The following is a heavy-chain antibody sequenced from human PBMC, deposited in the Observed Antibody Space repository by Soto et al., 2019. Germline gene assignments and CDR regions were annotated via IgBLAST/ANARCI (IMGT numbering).Heavy chain of an antibody. D-gene: IGHD2-8*01. CDR1: GYTFTSYG. V-gene: IGHV1-18*04. CDR2: ISAYNGNT. Sequence: GASVKVSCKASGYTFTSYGISWVRQAPGQGLEWMGWISAYNGNTNYAQKLQGRVTMTTDTSTSTAYMELRSLRSDDTAVYYCARVGYGTNGVCWGPLFDYWGQGTLVTVSS. CDR3: ARVGYGTNGVCWGPLFDY. J-gene: IGHJ4*02.